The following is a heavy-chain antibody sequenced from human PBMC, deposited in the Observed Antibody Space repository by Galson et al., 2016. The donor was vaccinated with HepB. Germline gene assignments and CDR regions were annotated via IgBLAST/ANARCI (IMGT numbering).Heavy chain of an antibody. D-gene: IGHD5-18*01. CDR1: GFSLNSTGVG. CDR2: IYWDDDK. J-gene: IGHJ4*02. CDR3: AHSPKDETMVTDFDY. V-gene: IGHV2-5*02. Sequence: PALVKPTQTLTLTCTFSGFSLNSTGVGVGWIRQPPGKALEWLALIYWDDDKRYSPSLKSRLTITKDTSKNQVDLTLTNMDPVDTATYYCAHSPKDETMVTDFDYWGQGTLVTVSS.